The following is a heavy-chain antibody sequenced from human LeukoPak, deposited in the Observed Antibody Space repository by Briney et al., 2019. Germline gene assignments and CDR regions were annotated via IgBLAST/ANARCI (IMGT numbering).Heavy chain of an antibody. D-gene: IGHD6-19*01. Sequence: PSETLSLTCAVSGGSISNYYWSWIRQPPGKGLEWIGDIYYIGSTNYNSALKGRVTISVDTSKNQFSLFLSSVTAEDTAVYYCARGPPDSQWLVWYYFDYWGQGTLVTVSS. CDR1: GGSISNYY. J-gene: IGHJ4*02. CDR3: ARGPPDSQWLVWYYFDY. V-gene: IGHV4-59*01. CDR2: IYYIGST.